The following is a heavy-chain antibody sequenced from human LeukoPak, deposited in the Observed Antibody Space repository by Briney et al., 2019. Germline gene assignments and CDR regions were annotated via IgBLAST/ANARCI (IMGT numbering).Heavy chain of an antibody. J-gene: IGHJ4*02. D-gene: IGHD3-3*01. CDR3: AGGDDFDLFDY. CDR2: IYYSGST. V-gene: IGHV4-30-4*07. Sequence: SETLSLTCAVSGGSISSGGYSWSWIRQPPGKGLEWIGYIYYSGSTYYNPSLKSRVTISVDTSKNQFSLKLSSVTAADTAVYYCAGGDDFDLFDYWGQGTLVTVSS. CDR1: GGSISSGGYS.